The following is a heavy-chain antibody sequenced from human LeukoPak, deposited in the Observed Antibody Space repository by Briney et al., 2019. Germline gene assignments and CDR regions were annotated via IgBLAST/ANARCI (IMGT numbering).Heavy chain of an antibody. V-gene: IGHV1-46*01. CDR1: GYTFTSHY. D-gene: IGHD6-13*01. CDR3: ARGRIAAAGTGYFDY. J-gene: IGHJ4*02. Sequence: ASVKVSCKASGYTFTSHYIHWVRQAPGQGLEWMGIINPSGGSTTYAQKFQGRVTMTKDTSTSTVYMELSSLRSEDTAVYYCARGRIAAAGTGYFDYWGQGTLVTVSS. CDR2: INPSGGST.